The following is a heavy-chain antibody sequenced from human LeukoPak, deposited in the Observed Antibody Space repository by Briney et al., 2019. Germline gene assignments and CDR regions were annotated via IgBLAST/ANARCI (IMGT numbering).Heavy chain of an antibody. Sequence: GGSLRLSCAASGFTFSSYAMSWVRQAPGKGLEWVSAIRGSGGSTYYADSVKGRFTIARDNSKNTLYLKMNSLRAEDTAVYYCAKPSYYDFWSGYSPDLGYYGMDVWGQGTTVTVSS. V-gene: IGHV3-23*01. CDR2: IRGSGGST. CDR1: GFTFSSYA. J-gene: IGHJ6*02. D-gene: IGHD3-3*01. CDR3: AKPSYYDFWSGYSPDLGYYGMDV.